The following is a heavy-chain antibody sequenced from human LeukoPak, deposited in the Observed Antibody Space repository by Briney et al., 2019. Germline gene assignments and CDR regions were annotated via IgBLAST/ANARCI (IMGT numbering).Heavy chain of an antibody. CDR2: IKSKTDGGTT. D-gene: IGHD6-19*01. J-gene: IGHJ4*02. Sequence: PGLSLRLSCAASGFTFSNAWMSWVRQAPGKGLEWVSRIKSKTDGGTTDYAAPVKGRFTISRDDSKNTLYLQMNSLKTEDTAVYYCTTDSSGWYKGYYFDYWGQGTLVTVSS. CDR3: TTDSSGWYKGYYFDY. CDR1: GFTFSNAW. V-gene: IGHV3-15*01.